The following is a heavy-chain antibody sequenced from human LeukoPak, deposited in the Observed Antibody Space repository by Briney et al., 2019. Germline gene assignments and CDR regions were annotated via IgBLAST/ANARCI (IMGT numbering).Heavy chain of an antibody. D-gene: IGHD6-13*01. CDR3: ARHDGPRVYSEFDP. CDR2: IYYSGST. CDR1: GGSIGSSSDY. V-gene: IGHV4-39*01. J-gene: IGHJ5*02. Sequence: PSETLSLTCTVSGGSIGSSSDYWGWIRQPPGKGLEWIGSIYYSGSTYNNPSLKSRVTISVDTSKNQFSLKLSSVTAADTAVYYCARHDGPRVYSEFDPWGQGTLVTVSS.